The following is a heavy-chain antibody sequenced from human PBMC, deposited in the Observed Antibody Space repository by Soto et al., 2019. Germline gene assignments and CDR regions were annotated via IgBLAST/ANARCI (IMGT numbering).Heavy chain of an antibody. V-gene: IGHV3-33*01. CDR2: IWYDGSSK. CDR1: GFTFSNYG. CDR3: ARDWGGPTRTRCVAPDY. J-gene: IGHJ4*02. Sequence: QEQLVESGGGVVQPGRALRLSCVASGFTFSNYGWHWVRQAPGKGLEWVAVIWYDGSSKYYADSVKGRFTISRDNSKNTLYLQMNSLRDEDTAVYYCARDWGGPTRTRCVAPDYWGQGTLVTVSS. D-gene: IGHD2-21*01.